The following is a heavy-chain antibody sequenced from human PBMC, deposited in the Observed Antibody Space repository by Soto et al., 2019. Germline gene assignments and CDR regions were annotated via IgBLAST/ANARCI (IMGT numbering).Heavy chain of an antibody. CDR1: GASLSSGSYY. CDR3: ARISYWVKDY. D-gene: IGHD2-8*02. Sequence: SETLSLTCTVSGASLSSGSYYWSWIRQPPGKGLEWIGYFYYTGTTKYNPSLESRVTISADTSKNQFSLNLTSVTAADTAVYYCARISYWVKDYWGQGALVTVSS. V-gene: IGHV4-61*01. CDR2: FYYTGTT. J-gene: IGHJ4*02.